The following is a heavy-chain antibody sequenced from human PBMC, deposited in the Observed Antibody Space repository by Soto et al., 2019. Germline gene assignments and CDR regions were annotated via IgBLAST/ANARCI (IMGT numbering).Heavy chain of an antibody. D-gene: IGHD1-26*01. V-gene: IGHV1-69*06. CDR2: IIPIFGTA. CDR3: ARCIVGATEGHDALDI. J-gene: IGHJ3*02. CDR1: GGTFSSYA. Sequence: SVKVACKASGGTFSSYAISWVRQAPGQGLEWMGGIIPIFGTANYAQKFQGRVTITADKSTSTAYMELSSLRSEDTAVYYCARCIVGATEGHDALDIWGQGTMVTVSS.